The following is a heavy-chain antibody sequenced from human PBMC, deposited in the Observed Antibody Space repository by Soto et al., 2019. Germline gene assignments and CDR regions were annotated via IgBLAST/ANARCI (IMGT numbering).Heavy chain of an antibody. J-gene: IGHJ6*03. CDR2: ISSSSSSYI. CDR3: ARNLPAALYDFWSGYCMDV. Sequence: EVQLVESGGGLVKSGGSLRLSCAASGFPLSTYSMNWVRQAPGKGLEWVSSISSSSSSYIYYADSVKGRFTISRDNAKNSLYLQMSGLRAEDAAVYYCARNLPAALYDFWSGYCMDVWGKGTTVTVSS. CDR1: GFPLSTYS. D-gene: IGHD3-3*01. V-gene: IGHV3-21*01.